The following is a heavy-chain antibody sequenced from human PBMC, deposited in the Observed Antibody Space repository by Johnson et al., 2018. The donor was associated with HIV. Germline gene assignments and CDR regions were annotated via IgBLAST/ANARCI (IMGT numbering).Heavy chain of an antibody. J-gene: IGHJ3*02. CDR2: ISYDGSNK. D-gene: IGHD1-26*01. V-gene: IGHV3-30*04. CDR3: AKGASGSQRRGAFHI. Sequence: QEKLVESGGDVVQPGRSLRLSCAASGFTFSTYTMHWVRQAPGKGLEWVAVISYDGSNKYYANSVKGRFIISRDNSKTTLYLQMNSLRAEDTAVSYCAKGASGSQRRGAFHIWGQGTMFTVSS. CDR1: GFTFSTYT.